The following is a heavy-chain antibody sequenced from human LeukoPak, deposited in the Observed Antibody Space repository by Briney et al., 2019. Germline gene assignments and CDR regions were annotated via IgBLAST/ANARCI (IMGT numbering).Heavy chain of an antibody. Sequence: SEPLSLTCTVSGGSISSGSYYWSWIRQPPGKGLEWIGYIYYSGSTNYNPSLKSRVTISVDTSKNQFSLKLSSVTAADTAVYYCARAPYYDSSGYYPGPIDDWGQGTLVTVSS. CDR3: ARAPYYDSSGYYPGPIDD. J-gene: IGHJ4*02. D-gene: IGHD3-22*01. V-gene: IGHV4-61*01. CDR1: GGSISSGSYY. CDR2: IYYSGST.